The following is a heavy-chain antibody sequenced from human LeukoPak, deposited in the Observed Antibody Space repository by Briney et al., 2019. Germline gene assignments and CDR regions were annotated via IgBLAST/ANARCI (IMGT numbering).Heavy chain of an antibody. CDR1: GGSISSYY. V-gene: IGHV4-59*01. Sequence: SETLSLTCTVSGGSISSYYWSWIRQPPGKGLEWIGYIYYSESTNYNPSLKSRVTISVDTSKNQFSLKLSSVTAADTAVYYCARGGIWFGELSQFDYWGQGTLVTVSS. CDR3: ARGGIWFGELSQFDY. D-gene: IGHD3-10*01. CDR2: IYYSEST. J-gene: IGHJ4*02.